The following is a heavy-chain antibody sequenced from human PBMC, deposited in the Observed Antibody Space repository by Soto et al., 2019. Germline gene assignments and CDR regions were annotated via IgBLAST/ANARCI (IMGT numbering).Heavy chain of an antibody. CDR1: GFTFSDYY. CDR3: AREWLPPGHVDY. D-gene: IGHD3-22*01. Sequence: GGSLRLSCAASGFTFSDYYMSWIRQAPGKGLEWVSYISTSGSYINYADSVKGRFTISRDNAKNLLYLQMNSLRAEDTAVYYCAREWLPPGHVDYWGHGLLVTLAS. V-gene: IGHV3-11*06. CDR2: ISTSGSYI. J-gene: IGHJ4*01.